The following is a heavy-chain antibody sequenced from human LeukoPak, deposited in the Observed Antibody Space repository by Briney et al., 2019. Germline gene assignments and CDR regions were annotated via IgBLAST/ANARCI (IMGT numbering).Heavy chain of an antibody. CDR1: GFTFSSYW. D-gene: IGHD3-22*01. CDR3: ARDRCYYDSSGYYYYYGMDV. CDR2: IKQDGSEK. Sequence: PGGSLRLSCAASGFTFSSYWMSWVRQAPGKGLEWVANIKQDGSEKYYVDSVKGRFTISRDNAKNSLYLQMNSLRAEDTAVYYCARDRCYYDSSGYYYYYGMDVWGQGTTVTVSS. J-gene: IGHJ6*02. V-gene: IGHV3-7*04.